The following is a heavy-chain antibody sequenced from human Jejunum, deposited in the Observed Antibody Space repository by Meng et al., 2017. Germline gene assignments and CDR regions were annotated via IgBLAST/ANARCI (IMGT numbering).Heavy chain of an antibody. V-gene: IGHV3-7*01. CDR1: GFTFGSYW. J-gene: IGHJ4*02. CDR3: ARDPDWHNFDY. Sequence: GESLKISCAASGFTFGSYWMTWVRQAPGKGLEWVANIGKDGSDKYYVDSVKVRFTISRDNAKNSLYLQMNSLRAEDTAVYYCARDPDWHNFDYWGQGTLVTVSS. CDR2: IGKDGSDK. D-gene: IGHD3/OR15-3a*01.